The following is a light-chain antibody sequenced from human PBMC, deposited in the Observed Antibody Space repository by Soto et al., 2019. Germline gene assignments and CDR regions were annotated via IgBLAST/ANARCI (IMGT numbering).Light chain of an antibody. J-gene: IGKJ1*01. CDR2: KAS. V-gene: IGKV1-5*03. CDR1: QSISSW. Sequence: DIQMTQSPSTLSASVGDRVTITCRASQSISSWLAWYQQKPGTAPKLLIYKASSLQSGVPSRFSGSGSGTEFTLTISSLQPDDFATYYCQQYVTAFRSSGQGTKVEFK. CDR3: QQYVTAFRS.